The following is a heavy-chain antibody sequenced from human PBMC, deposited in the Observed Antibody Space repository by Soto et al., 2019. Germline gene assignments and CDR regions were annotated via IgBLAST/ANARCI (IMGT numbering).Heavy chain of an antibody. CDR3: ARVRQLVGYFYYYMDV. V-gene: IGHV1-18*01. CDR2: ISAYNGDT. D-gene: IGHD6-6*01. Sequence: QVQLLQSGAEVKKPGASVKVSCKASCYTFTNYGITWVRQSPGQGLEWMGWISAYNGDTHYTQRLQGRVTMTTDTSTSTAYMELRGLRSDDTAVYYFARVRQLVGYFYYYMDVWGKGTPVTVSS. CDR1: CYTFTNYG. J-gene: IGHJ6*03.